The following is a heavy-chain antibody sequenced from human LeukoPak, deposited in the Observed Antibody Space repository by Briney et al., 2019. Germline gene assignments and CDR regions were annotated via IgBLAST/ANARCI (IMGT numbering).Heavy chain of an antibody. J-gene: IGHJ4*02. CDR3: ASSMVGAFDY. V-gene: IGHV4-34*01. CDR1: GGSFSGYY. Sequence: SETLSLTCAVYGGSFSGYYWSWIRQPPGKGLEWIGEINDSGRINYNPSLKSRVTISLDTSRNQFSLKLRSVTAADTAVYYCASSMVGAFDYWGQGTLVTVSS. CDR2: INDSGRI. D-gene: IGHD3-10*01.